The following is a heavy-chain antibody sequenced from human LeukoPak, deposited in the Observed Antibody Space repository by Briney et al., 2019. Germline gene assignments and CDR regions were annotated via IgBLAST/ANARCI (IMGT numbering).Heavy chain of an antibody. CDR2: IYYSGST. J-gene: IGHJ4*02. D-gene: IGHD6-13*01. CDR3: ASLGSSWYYFDY. CDR1: GGSISSSSYY. V-gene: IGHV4-39*01. Sequence: SETLSLTCTVSGGSISSSSYYWGWIRQPPGKGLEWIGSIYYSGSTYYNPSLKSRVTISVDTSKNQFSLKLSSVTAADTAVYYCASLGSSWYYFDYWGQGTLDTVSS.